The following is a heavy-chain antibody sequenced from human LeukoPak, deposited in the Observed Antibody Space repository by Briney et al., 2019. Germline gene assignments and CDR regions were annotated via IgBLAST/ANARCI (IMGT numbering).Heavy chain of an antibody. CDR2: ISGSGGST. J-gene: IGHJ5*01. D-gene: IGHD2-2*01. V-gene: IGHV3-23*01. Sequence: GGSLRLSCAASGFTFDSYGMNWVRQAPGKGLEWVSGISGSGGSTYYADSVKGRFTISRDNTKNTLYLQMNSLRAEDTAVYYCAKDRHAPGRYCSSTSCFPFDSWGQGTLVTVSS. CDR1: GFTFDSYG. CDR3: AKDRHAPGRYCSSTSCFPFDS.